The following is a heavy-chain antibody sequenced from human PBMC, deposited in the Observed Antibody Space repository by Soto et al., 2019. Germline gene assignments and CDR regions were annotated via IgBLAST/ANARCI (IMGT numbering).Heavy chain of an antibody. CDR3: AKGRAITMIVVVPFDY. CDR1: GFTFSSYA. J-gene: IGHJ4*02. V-gene: IGHV3-23*01. CDR2: ISGSGGST. Sequence: PGGSVRLSCAASGFTFSSYAMSWVRQAPGKGLEWVSAISGSGGSTYYADSVKGRFTISRDNSKNTLYLQMNSLRAEDTAVYYCAKGRAITMIVVVPFDYWGQGTLVTVSS. D-gene: IGHD3-22*01.